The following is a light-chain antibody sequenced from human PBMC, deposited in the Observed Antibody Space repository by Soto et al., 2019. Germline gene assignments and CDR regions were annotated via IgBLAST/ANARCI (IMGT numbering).Light chain of an antibody. CDR2: ATS. Sequence: DTQMTQSPSSLSASVGDRISITCRASQTVSTYLNWYQQKPGKAPTLLISATSTLQSGVPSRFSGSGSGTEFTLTITSLQPEDFATYYCQKTSMFPRTFGQGTKLDSK. CDR1: QTVSTY. V-gene: IGKV1-39*01. J-gene: IGKJ1*01. CDR3: QKTSMFPRT.